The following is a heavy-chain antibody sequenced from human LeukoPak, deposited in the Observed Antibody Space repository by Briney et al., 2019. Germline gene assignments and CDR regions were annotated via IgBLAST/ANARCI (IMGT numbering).Heavy chain of an antibody. V-gene: IGHV3-23*01. D-gene: IGHD4-17*01. Sequence: GGSLRLSCAASGLTFRNYAMTWVRQAPGKGLEWVSSITGGDIGTSYADSVKGRFTVYRDNSKNTLYLQMNSLRAGDTAVYYCAKDPNGDYVGAFDSWGQGTSVTVSS. CDR1: GLTFRNYA. CDR2: ITGGDIGT. J-gene: IGHJ3*01. CDR3: AKDPNGDYVGAFDS.